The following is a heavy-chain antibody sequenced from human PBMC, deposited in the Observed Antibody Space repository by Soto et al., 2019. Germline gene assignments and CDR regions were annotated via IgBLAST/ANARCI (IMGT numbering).Heavy chain of an antibody. CDR2: TYYRSKWYN. J-gene: IGHJ3*02. D-gene: IGHD2-15*01. CDR1: GDSVSSNSAV. V-gene: IGHV6-1*01. CDR3: AFSYCSGGSCRDAFDI. Sequence: SQTLSLTCAISGDSVSSNSAVWNWIRQSPSGGLEWLGRTYYRSKWYNDYAVSVKSRITINPDTYKNQFSLQLNSVTPEDTAVYYCAFSYCSGGSCRDAFDIWGQGTMVTVSS.